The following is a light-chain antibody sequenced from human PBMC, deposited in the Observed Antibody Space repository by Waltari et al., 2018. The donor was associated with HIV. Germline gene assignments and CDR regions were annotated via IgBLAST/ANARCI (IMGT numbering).Light chain of an antibody. CDR3: SSYKDANDVV. J-gene: IGLJ2*01. CDR2: EVD. V-gene: IGLV2-8*01. CDR1: SSDVGGFDY. Sequence: QSALTQPPSASGSPGQPVPVPCTGTSSDVGGFDYVSWYHQQPPKAPKLILYEVDRRPSGVPDRFSGSKSGNTASLTVSGLQPEDEGDYYCSSYKDANDVVFGGGTKLTVL.